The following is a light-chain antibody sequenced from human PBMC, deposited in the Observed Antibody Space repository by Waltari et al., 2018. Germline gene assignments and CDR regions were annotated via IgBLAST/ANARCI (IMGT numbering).Light chain of an antibody. CDR1: QGISDN. CDR3: QQYNRWPPIT. CDR2: GAF. V-gene: IGKV3-15*01. J-gene: IGKJ5*01. Sequence: EIVMTQSPATLSVSPGERATLSCRASQGISDNLAWYQQKPGQAPRLLIYGAFTRATGIPARFSGSGSGTECTLTISSLQSEDSAVYYCQQYNRWPPITFGQGTRLEIK.